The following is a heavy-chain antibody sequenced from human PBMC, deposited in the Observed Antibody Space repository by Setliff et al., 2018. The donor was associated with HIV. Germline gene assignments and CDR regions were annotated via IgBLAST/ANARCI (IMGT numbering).Heavy chain of an antibody. D-gene: IGHD6-13*01. J-gene: IGHJ5*02. CDR3: ARDGTAAAPTWFDP. Sequence: PGGSLRLSCAASGFTFSDYWMHWVRQAPGKGLVWVSRIHSDGNRKNYADSLKGRFTISRDNAKNTLYLQMNSLRAEDTAVYFCARDGTAAAPTWFDPWGQGTLVTVSS. CDR2: IHSDGNRK. V-gene: IGHV3-74*01. CDR1: GFTFSDYW.